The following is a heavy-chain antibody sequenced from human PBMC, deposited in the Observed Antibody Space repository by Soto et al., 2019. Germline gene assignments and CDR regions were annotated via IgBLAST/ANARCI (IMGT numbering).Heavy chain of an antibody. CDR1: GGSISSYY. D-gene: IGHD1-26*01. J-gene: IGHJ4*02. Sequence: QVQLQESGPGLVKPSETLSLTCTVSGGSISSYYWSWIRQPPGKGLEWIGYIYYSGSTNYNPSLKSRATISVDTSKNQFSLKLSSVTAADTAVYYCARHLGGSLRAFGYWGQGTLVTVSS. CDR2: IYYSGST. V-gene: IGHV4-59*08. CDR3: ARHLGGSLRAFGY.